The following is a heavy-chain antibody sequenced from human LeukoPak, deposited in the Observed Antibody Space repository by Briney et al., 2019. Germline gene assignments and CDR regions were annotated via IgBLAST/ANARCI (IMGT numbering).Heavy chain of an antibody. V-gene: IGHV3-23*01. CDR1: GFSFGPHA. CDR3: ARDRGGLIDTGTLIH. CDR2: IGGSDDST. Sequence: PGGSLRLSCAGSGFSFGPHAMSWVRQAPGKGLEWVSGIGGSDDSTHYADSVKGRLTISRDNSRQTLFLQMNSLRAEDTAVYYCARDRGGLIDTGTLIHWGLGTLVTVSS. J-gene: IGHJ4*02. D-gene: IGHD2-21*01.